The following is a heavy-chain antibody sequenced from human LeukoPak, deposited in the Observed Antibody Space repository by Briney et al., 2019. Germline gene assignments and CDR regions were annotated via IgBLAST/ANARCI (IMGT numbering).Heavy chain of an antibody. D-gene: IGHD3/OR15-3a*01. CDR1: GYTFTSYY. CDR3: ARSGVLDSTPGAFDI. V-gene: IGHV1-46*01. Sequence: ASVKVSCKPSGYTFTSYYMHWVRQAPGQGLEWMGIINPSGGSTSYAQKFQGRVTMTRDTSSSTVYMELSSLRSEDTAVYYCARSGVLDSTPGAFDIWGQGTMVTVSS. J-gene: IGHJ3*02. CDR2: INPSGGST.